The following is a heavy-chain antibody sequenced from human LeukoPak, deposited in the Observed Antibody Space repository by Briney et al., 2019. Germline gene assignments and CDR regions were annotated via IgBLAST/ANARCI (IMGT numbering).Heavy chain of an antibody. CDR1: GYTFTSYG. V-gene: IGHV1-18*01. J-gene: IGHJ4*02. CDR2: ISAYNGNT. Sequence: GASVKVSCKASGYTFTSYGISWVRQAPGQGLEWMGWISAYNGNTNYAQKLQGRVTMTTDTSTSTAYMELRSLRSDDTAVYYCARDQHYYDSSGYYYADYWGQGTLVTVSS. D-gene: IGHD3-22*01. CDR3: ARDQHYYDSSGYYYADY.